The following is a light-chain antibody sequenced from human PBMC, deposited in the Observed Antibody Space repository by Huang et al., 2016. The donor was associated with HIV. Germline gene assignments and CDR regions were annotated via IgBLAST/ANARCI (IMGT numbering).Light chain of an antibody. J-gene: IGKJ3*01. V-gene: IGKV1-33*01. CDR1: RHIYSY. CDR2: DAS. Sequence: DIQMTQSPSSLSASIGDRVTITCRASRHIYSYLNWYQHRPGKAPKYLIYDASNWAVGVPRRFSGSGCERHITLIISSLQAEDLATYYGQQYESLPRTFGPGTKV. CDR3: QQYESLPRT.